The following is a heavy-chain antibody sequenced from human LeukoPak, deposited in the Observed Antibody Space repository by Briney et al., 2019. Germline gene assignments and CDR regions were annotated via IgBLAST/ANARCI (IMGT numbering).Heavy chain of an antibody. Sequence: ASVKASCKASGDTFNNNYMHWVRQAPGQGLEWMGIIKPSGGSTNYAQKFQGRVTMTRDTSTSTVYMEVSSLRSEDTAVYYCAREISQGGVGLVAGYYYYGMDVWGQGTTVTVSS. J-gene: IGHJ6*02. D-gene: IGHD2-8*02. V-gene: IGHV1-46*02. CDR1: GDTFNNNY. CDR2: IKPSGGST. CDR3: AREISQGGVGLVAGYYYYGMDV.